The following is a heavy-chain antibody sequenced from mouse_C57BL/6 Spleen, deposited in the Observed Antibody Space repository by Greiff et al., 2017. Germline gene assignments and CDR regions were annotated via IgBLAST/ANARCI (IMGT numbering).Heavy chain of an antibody. CDR3: ARWALYDYKAMDD. V-gene: IGHV1-18*01. Sequence: EVHLVESGPELVKPGASVKISCKASGYTFTDYNMDWVKQSHGKSLEWIGDINPNNGGTIYNQKFKGKATLTVDQSSSTAYMELRSLTSEDTAVYYCARWALYDYKAMDDWGQGTAVTVAS. J-gene: IGHJ4*01. CDR2: INPNNGGT. CDR1: GYTFTDYN. D-gene: IGHD2-10*02.